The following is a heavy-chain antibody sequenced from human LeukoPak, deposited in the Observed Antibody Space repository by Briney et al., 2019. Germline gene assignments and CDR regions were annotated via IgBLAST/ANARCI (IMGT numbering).Heavy chain of an antibody. CDR2: ISYDGSNK. CDR3: ARGYMI. J-gene: IGHJ4*02. V-gene: IGHV3-30*03. D-gene: IGHD3-22*01. Sequence: GGSLRLSCAASGFTFSSYAMSWVRQAPGKGLEWVAVISYDGSNKYYADSVKGRFTISRDNSKNTLYLQMNSLRAEDTAVYYCARGYMIRGQGTLVTVSS. CDR1: GFTFSSYA.